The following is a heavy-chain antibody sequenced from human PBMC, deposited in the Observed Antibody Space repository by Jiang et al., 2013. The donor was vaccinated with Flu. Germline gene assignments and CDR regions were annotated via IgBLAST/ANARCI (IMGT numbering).Heavy chain of an antibody. Sequence: LLKPSETLSLTCAVYGGSFSSYYWSWIRQPPGKGLEWIGYIYYSGSTNYNPSLKSRVTISVDTSKNQFSLKLSSVTAADTAVYYCARHETGPTAYYYYYYGMDVWGKGTTVTVSS. CDR3: ARHETGPTAYYYYYYGMDV. CDR1: GGSFSSYY. J-gene: IGHJ6*04. V-gene: IGHV4-59*08. D-gene: IGHD3-10*01. CDR2: IYYSGST.